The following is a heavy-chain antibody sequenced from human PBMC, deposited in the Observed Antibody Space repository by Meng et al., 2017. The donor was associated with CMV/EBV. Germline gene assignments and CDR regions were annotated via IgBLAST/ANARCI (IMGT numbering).Heavy chain of an antibody. CDR1: GGSISGSSYY. J-gene: IGHJ6*02. Sequence: SETLSLTCTVSGGSISGSSYYWGWIRQPPGKGLEWIGSIYYSGSTYYNPSLKSRVTISVDTSKNQFSLKVSSVTAADTAVYYCARHRPTVTRTFYGMDVWGQGTTVTVSS. D-gene: IGHD4-11*01. V-gene: IGHV4-39*01. CDR3: ARHRPTVTRTFYGMDV. CDR2: IYYSGST.